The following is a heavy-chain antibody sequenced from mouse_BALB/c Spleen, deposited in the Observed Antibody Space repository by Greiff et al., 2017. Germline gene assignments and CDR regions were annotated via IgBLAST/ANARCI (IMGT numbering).Heavy chain of an antibody. V-gene: IGHV1-7*01. D-gene: IGHD3-1*01. Sequence: VQLQQSGAELAKPGASVKMSCKASGYTFTSYWMHWVKQRPGQGLEWIGYINPSTGYTEYNQKFKDKATLTADKSSSTAYMQLSSLTSEDSAVYYCARFVQLGLRAMDYWGQGTSVTVSS. CDR2: INPSTGYT. CDR1: GYTFTSYW. J-gene: IGHJ4*01. CDR3: ARFVQLGLRAMDY.